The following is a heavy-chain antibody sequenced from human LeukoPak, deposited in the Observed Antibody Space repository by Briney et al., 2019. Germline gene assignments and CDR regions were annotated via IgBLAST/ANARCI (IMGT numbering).Heavy chain of an antibody. J-gene: IGHJ4*02. CDR3: ASSGKYSGYDQWSRGSHFDY. CDR1: GFTFSDYY. CDR2: ISSSSSTI. Sequence: PGGSLRLSCAASGFTFSDYYMSWIRQAPGKGLEWVSYISSSSSTIYYADSVKGRFTISRDNAKNSLYLQMNSLRAEDTAVYYCASSGKYSGYDQWSRGSHFDYWGQGTLVTVSS. V-gene: IGHV3-11*04. D-gene: IGHD5-12*01.